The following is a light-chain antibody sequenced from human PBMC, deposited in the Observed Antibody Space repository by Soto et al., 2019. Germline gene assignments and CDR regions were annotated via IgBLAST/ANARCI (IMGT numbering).Light chain of an antibody. J-gene: IGKJ2*01. V-gene: IGKV3-11*01. CDR1: QSVSSY. CDR3: QQYNNLPYT. CDR2: DAS. Sequence: EIVLTQSPATLSLSPGERATLSCRASQSVSSYLAWYQQKPGQAPRLLIYDASHRATGIPARFSGSGSGTSFTLTISSLQPEDLGTYFCQQYNNLPYTFGQGTKLDIK.